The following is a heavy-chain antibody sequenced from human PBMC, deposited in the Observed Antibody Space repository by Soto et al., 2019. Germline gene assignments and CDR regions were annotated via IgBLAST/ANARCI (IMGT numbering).Heavy chain of an antibody. CDR3: ARERCGGDCYSVWFDP. J-gene: IGHJ5*02. CDR1: GYTFTSYV. Sequence: ASVKVSCKASGYTFTSYVISWVRQAPGQGLEWMGWISAYNGNTNYAQKLQGRVTMTTDTSTSTAYMELRSLRSDDTAVYYCARERCGGDCYSVWFDPWGQGTLVTVSS. V-gene: IGHV1-18*01. CDR2: ISAYNGNT. D-gene: IGHD2-21*02.